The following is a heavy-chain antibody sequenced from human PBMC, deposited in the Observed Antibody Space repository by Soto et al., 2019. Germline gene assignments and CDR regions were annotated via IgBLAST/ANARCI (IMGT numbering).Heavy chain of an antibody. D-gene: IGHD7-27*01. CDR2: IYYSGRT. CDR1: GVSISTGGYY. CDR3: ASVLAGDSEYYFDY. V-gene: IGHV4-31*03. J-gene: IGHJ4*02. Sequence: SETLSLTCTVSGVSISTGGYYWSWIRQHPGKGLEWIGNIYYSGRTYYNPSLKSRVILSVDTSKNHFSLNLRSLTAADSAMYYCASVLAGDSEYYFDYWGQGALVTVSS.